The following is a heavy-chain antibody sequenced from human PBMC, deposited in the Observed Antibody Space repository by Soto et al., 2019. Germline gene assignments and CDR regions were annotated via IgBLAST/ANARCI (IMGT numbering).Heavy chain of an antibody. J-gene: IGHJ4*02. Sequence: PGGSLRLSCAASGLTFSSYSMNWVRQAPGKGLEWVSYISSSSSTIYYADSVKGRFTISRDNAKNSLYLQMNSLRDEDTAVYYCARDGGYCSGGSCYSYYFDYWGQGTLVTVSS. CDR3: ARDGGYCSGGSCYSYYFDY. CDR2: ISSSSSTI. V-gene: IGHV3-48*02. D-gene: IGHD2-15*01. CDR1: GLTFSSYS.